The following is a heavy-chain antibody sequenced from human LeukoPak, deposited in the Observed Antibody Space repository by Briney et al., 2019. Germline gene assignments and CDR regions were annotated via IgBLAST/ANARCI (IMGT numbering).Heavy chain of an antibody. Sequence: ASVSVSCRVSGYTLTEFSMHWVRQAPGKGLEWVGGFDPEDGETIYAQKFQGRVTMTEDTSTDTAYMELSSLRSEDTAVYYCATGEDYYYYGMDVWGQGTTVTVSS. J-gene: IGHJ6*02. CDR2: FDPEDGET. CDR3: ATGEDYYYYGMDV. CDR1: GYTLTEFS. V-gene: IGHV1-24*01. D-gene: IGHD1-26*01.